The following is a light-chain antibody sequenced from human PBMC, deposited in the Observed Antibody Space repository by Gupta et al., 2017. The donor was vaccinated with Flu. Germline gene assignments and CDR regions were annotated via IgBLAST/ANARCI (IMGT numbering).Light chain of an antibody. CDR2: TPA. CDR3: AAWDDTLNGLV. CDR1: SSNIVDNS. J-gene: IGLJ1*01. V-gene: IGLV1-44*01. Sequence: QSVLTQPPSASGTPGQRVTISCSGISSNIVDNSVNWYQQLPGTAPRLLIHTPAQRPSGVPARFSGSKSGTSASLAISGLQSEDEAHYYCAAWDDTLNGLVFGTGTKVTVL.